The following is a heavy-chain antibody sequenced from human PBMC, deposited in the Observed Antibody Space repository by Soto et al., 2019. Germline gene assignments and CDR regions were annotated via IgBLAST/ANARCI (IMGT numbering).Heavy chain of an antibody. J-gene: IGHJ6*02. Sequence: ASVKVSCKASGYTFTSYYMHWVRQAPGQGLEWMGIINPSGGSTSYAQKFQGRVTMTRDTSTSTVYMELSSLRSEDTAVYYCARDHYYGSGSGSYYYGMDVWGQGTTVTVSS. CDR1: GYTFTSYY. V-gene: IGHV1-46*01. CDR2: INPSGGST. CDR3: ARDHYYGSGSGSYYYGMDV. D-gene: IGHD3-10*01.